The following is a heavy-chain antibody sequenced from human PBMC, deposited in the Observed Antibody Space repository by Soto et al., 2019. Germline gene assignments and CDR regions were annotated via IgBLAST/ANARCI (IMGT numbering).Heavy chain of an antibody. J-gene: IGHJ6*03. V-gene: IGHV3-66*01. CDR2: IYSGGST. CDR1: GFTVSSNY. D-gene: IGHD2-15*01. CDR3: ARVTVAVVVVAARTYYYYYMDV. Sequence: GESLKISCAASGFTVSSNYMSWVRQAPGKGLEWVSVIYSGGSTYYADSVKGRFTISRDNSKNTLYLQMNSLRAEDTAVYYCARVTVAVVVVAARTYYYYYMDVWGKGTTVTVSS.